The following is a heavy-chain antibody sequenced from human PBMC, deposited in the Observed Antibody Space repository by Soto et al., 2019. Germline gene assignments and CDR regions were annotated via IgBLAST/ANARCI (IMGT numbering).Heavy chain of an antibody. D-gene: IGHD4-17*01. CDR3: ARDGYGDYFDY. Sequence: PSETLSLTCXVSGGSISSGGYYWSWIRQHPGKGLEWIGYIYYSGSTYYNPSLKSRVTISVDTSKNQFSLKLSSVTAADTAVYYCARDGYGDYFDYWGQGTLVTVSS. V-gene: IGHV4-31*03. CDR1: GGSISSGGYY. J-gene: IGHJ4*02. CDR2: IYYSGST.